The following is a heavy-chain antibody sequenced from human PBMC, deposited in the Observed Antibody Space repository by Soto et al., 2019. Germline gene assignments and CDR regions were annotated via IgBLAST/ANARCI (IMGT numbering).Heavy chain of an antibody. J-gene: IGHJ6*02. CDR1: GFTFSSYA. D-gene: IGHD5-18*01. V-gene: IGHV3-64D*08. Sequence: GGSLRLSCSASGFTFSSYAMHWVRQAPGKGLEYVSAISSNGGGTYYADSVKGRFTISSDNSKNTLYLQMSSLRAEDTAVYYCAASDTAMVTGEVWYYYGMDVWGQGTTVTVSS. CDR3: AASDTAMVTGEVWYYYGMDV. CDR2: ISSNGGGT.